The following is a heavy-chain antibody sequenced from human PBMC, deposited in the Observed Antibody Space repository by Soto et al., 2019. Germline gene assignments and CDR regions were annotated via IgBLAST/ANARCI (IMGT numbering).Heavy chain of an antibody. J-gene: IGHJ6*02. V-gene: IGHV1-69*01. D-gene: IGHD2-15*01. CDR2: IIPIFGTA. CDR3: ARDSLVAETYYYGMDV. Sequence: QMQLVQSVADVKKPGSSVKVSCKASGGTFSSYAISWVRQAPVQGLEWMGGIIPIFGTANYAQKFQGRVTITADESTSTAYMELSSLRSEDTAVYYCARDSLVAETYYYGMDVWGQGTTVTVSS. CDR1: GGTFSSYA.